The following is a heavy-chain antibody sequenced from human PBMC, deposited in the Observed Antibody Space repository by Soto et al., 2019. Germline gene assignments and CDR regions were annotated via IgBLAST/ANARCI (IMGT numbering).Heavy chain of an antibody. Sequence: LRLSCVASGFPFRRYSMSWVSQAPGKGLEWVSGFRAGGDDGTTYYADSVKGRFTISRDNSKNTLFLQMNSLRAEDTAISYCAKKVNSGSGSQYFDYFGQGTLVTVYS. D-gene: IGHD3-10*01. CDR1: GFPFRRYS. CDR3: AKKVNSGSGSQYFDY. V-gene: IGHV3-23*01. CDR2: FRAGGDDGTT. J-gene: IGHJ4*02.